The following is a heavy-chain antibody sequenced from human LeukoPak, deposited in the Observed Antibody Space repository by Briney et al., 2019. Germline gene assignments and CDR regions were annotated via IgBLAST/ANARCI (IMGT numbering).Heavy chain of an antibody. Sequence: GGSLRLSCAASGFTFSNYAMKWVRQAPGKGLEWVSTISDSGGGTYYADSVKGRFTISRDNARNSLYLQMDTLRDEDTAVYYCARDGYGDYLFDYWGQGTLVTVSS. CDR3: ARDGYGDYLFDY. D-gene: IGHD4-17*01. V-gene: IGHV3-23*01. CDR1: GFTFSNYA. CDR2: ISDSGGGT. J-gene: IGHJ4*02.